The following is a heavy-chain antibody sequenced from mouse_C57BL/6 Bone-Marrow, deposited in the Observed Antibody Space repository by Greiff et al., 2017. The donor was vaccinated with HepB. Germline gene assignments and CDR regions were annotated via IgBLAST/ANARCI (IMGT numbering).Heavy chain of an antibody. J-gene: IGHJ3*01. CDR2: IDPETGGT. V-gene: IGHV1-15*01. CDR3: TRGFYSNYVQFAY. Sequence: VQLQQSGAELVRPGASVTLSCKASGYTFPDYEMHWVKQTPVHGLEWIGAIDPETGGTAYNQKFKGKAILTADKSSSTAYMELRSLTSEDSAVYYCTRGFYSNYVQFAYWGQGTLVTVSA. D-gene: IGHD2-5*01. CDR1: GYTFPDYE.